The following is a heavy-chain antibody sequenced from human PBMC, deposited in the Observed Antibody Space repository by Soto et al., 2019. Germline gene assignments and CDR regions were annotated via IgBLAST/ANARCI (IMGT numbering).Heavy chain of an antibody. V-gene: IGHV5-51*01. CDR2: IYPGDSDT. CDR3: ARQGQQLEDYYYYGMDV. J-gene: IGHJ6*02. CDR1: GYSFTSYW. D-gene: IGHD6-13*01. Sequence: PGESLKISCKGSGYSFTSYWIGWVRQMPGKGLEWMGIIYPGDSDTRYSPSFQGQVTISADKSISTAYLQWSSLKASDTAMYYCARQGQQLEDYYYYGMDVWGQGTTVTVSS.